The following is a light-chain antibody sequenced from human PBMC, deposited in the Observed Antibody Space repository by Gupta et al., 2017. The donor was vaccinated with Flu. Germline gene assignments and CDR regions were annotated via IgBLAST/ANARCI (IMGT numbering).Light chain of an antibody. CDR1: QSVSSN. CDR3: QQYNDWFLYT. CDR2: GAS. V-gene: IGKV3-15*01. J-gene: IGKJ2*01. Sequence: ERATLSCRGRQSVSSNLAWYQQKPGQATRRLIYGASTRATGIPARFSGSGSGTEFTLTISSLQSEDFAVYYCQQYNDWFLYTFGQGTKLEIK.